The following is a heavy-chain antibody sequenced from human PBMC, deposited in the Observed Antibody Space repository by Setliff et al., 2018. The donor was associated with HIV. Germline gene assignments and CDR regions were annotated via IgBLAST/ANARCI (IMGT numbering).Heavy chain of an antibody. Sequence: GGSLRLSCAASGFTFSSYGMHWVRQAPGKGLEWVAFIRYDGSNKYYADSVKGRFTISRDNSKNTLYLQMNSLRAEDTAVYYCAKSGRAQWLVPYHFDYWGQGTLVTVSS. D-gene: IGHD6-19*01. J-gene: IGHJ4*02. CDR3: AKSGRAQWLVPYHFDY. CDR1: GFTFSSYG. CDR2: IRYDGSNK. V-gene: IGHV3-30*02.